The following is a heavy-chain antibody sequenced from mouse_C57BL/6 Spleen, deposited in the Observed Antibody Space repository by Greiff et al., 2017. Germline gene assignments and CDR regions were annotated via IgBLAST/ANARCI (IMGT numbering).Heavy chain of an antibody. CDR1: GYSITSGYD. CDR2: IRYSGST. J-gene: IGHJ4*01. V-gene: IGHV3-1*01. CDR3: ARRTNYDAMDY. Sequence: EVKVVESGPGMVKPSQSLSLTCTVTGYSITSGYDWHWIRHFPGNKLEWMGYIRYSGSTNYNPSLKSRSSITHDTSKNHFFLKLNSVTTEDTATYYCARRTNYDAMDYWGQGTSVTVSS.